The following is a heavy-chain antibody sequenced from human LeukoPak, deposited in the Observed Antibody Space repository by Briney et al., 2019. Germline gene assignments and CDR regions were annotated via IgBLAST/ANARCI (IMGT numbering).Heavy chain of an antibody. J-gene: IGHJ4*02. CDR1: GYTFTTYG. CDR2: ISSYNGDT. Sequence: ATVKVSCKASGYTFTTYGISWVRQAPGQGLEWMGWISSYNGDTNFAQKFQGRVAMTTDTSTSTAYMELRSLRSDDTAVYYCARGSYYDYWGQGTLVTISS. CDR3: ARGSYYDY. V-gene: IGHV1-18*01.